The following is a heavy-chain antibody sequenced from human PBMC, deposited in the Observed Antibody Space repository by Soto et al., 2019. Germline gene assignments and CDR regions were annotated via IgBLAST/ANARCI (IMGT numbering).Heavy chain of an antibody. CDR3: ARDPRRAAYCGGDCGT. CDR1: GGTFSSYA. D-gene: IGHD2-21*02. J-gene: IGHJ5*02. Sequence: QVQLVQSGAEVKKPGSSVKVSCKASGGTFSSYAISWVRQAPGQGLEWMGGIIPIFGTANYAQKFQGRVTITADESTITAYMELSSLRSEDTAVYYCARDPRRAAYCGGDCGTWGQGTLVTVSS. CDR2: IIPIFGTA. V-gene: IGHV1-69*01.